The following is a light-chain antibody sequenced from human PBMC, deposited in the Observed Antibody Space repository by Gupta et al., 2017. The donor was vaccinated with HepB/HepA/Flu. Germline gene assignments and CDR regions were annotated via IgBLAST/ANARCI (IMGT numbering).Light chain of an antibody. CDR2: WAS. Sequence: DIVITHSPDSLAVSLGERATTNCRSSQSVLYSSNNKNYLAWYQQKPGQPPKLLIYWASTREFGVPDRFSGSGSGTDFTLTISSLQAEDVAVYYCQQYYTTPCSFGQGTKLEIK. V-gene: IGKV4-1*01. J-gene: IGKJ2*04. CDR3: QQYYTTPCS. CDR1: QSVLYSSNNKNY.